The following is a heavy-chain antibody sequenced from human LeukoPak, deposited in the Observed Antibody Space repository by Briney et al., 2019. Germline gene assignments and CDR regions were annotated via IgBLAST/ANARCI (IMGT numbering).Heavy chain of an antibody. Sequence: ASVKVSCKASGYTFTGYYIHWVRQAPGQGLEWMGWINPGSGGTNYAQKFQGRVIMTRDTSTTTAYMEVNSLRSDDTAVYYCARWYHVNALDIWGQGTMVTVSS. J-gene: IGHJ3*02. CDR3: ARWYHVNALDI. CDR2: INPGSGGT. CDR1: GYTFTGYY. V-gene: IGHV1-2*02. D-gene: IGHD2-2*01.